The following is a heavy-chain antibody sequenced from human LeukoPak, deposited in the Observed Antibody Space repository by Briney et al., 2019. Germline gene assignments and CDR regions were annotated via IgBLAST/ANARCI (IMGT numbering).Heavy chain of an antibody. CDR3: ARVTYYYDSSGYYYFDY. J-gene: IGHJ4*02. CDR2: ISSSSSYI. V-gene: IGHV3-21*01. D-gene: IGHD3-22*01. CDR1: GFTFSSYS. Sequence: GGSLRLSCAASGFTFSSYSMNWVRQAPGKGLEWVSSISSSSSYIYYADSVKGRFTISRDNAKNSLYLQMNSLRAEDTAEYYCARVTYYYDSSGYYYFDYWGQGTLVTVSS.